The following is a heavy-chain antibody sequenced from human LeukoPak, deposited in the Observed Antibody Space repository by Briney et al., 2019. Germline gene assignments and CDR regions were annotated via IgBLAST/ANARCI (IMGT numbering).Heavy chain of an antibody. V-gene: IGHV4-39*01. CDR2: IYYSGNT. Sequence: KSSETLSLTCTVSGGSISSSSYFWGWIRQPPGKGLEWIGSIYYSGNTYYNPSLKSRVTISLDTSKNQFSLKLGSVTAADTAVYYCARGYDILTGWDYWGQGTLVTVSS. J-gene: IGHJ4*02. D-gene: IGHD3-9*01. CDR3: ARGYDILTGWDY. CDR1: GGSISSSSYF.